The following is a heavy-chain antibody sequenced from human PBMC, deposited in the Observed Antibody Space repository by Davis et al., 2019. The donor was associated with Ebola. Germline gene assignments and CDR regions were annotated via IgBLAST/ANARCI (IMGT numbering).Heavy chain of an antibody. V-gene: IGHV1-3*01. CDR1: GYTFTSYY. CDR2: INAGNGNT. CDR3: ARDPGYSSGWRIDY. D-gene: IGHD6-19*01. J-gene: IGHJ4*02. Sequence: ASVKVSCKASGYTFTSYYMHWVRQAPGQRLEWMGWINAGNGNTKYSQKFQGRVTITRDTSASTAYMELSSLRSEDTAVYYCARDPGYSSGWRIDYWGQGTLVTVSS.